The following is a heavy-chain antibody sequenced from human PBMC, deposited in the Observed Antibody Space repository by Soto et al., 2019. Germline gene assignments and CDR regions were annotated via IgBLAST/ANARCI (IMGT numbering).Heavy chain of an antibody. J-gene: IGHJ1*01. CDR2: ISGYGGST. Sequence: GGSLRLSCAASGFTFSTYGMSWVRQAPGKGLEWVSSISGYGGSTWYAESVKGRFTISRDNPKNTLYLQMNSLRLEDTAVYYCVKDGPNYEVGRGGRYQHWGQGTLVTVYS. CDR1: GFTFSTYG. V-gene: IGHV3-23*01. D-gene: IGHD3-16*02. CDR3: VKDGPNYEVGRGGRYQH.